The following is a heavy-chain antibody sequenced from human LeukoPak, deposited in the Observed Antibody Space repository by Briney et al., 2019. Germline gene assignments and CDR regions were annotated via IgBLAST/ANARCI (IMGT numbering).Heavy chain of an antibody. D-gene: IGHD3-10*01. CDR1: GFTFSSNS. CDR3: AREFFGRLDY. CDR2: ISGTSRTI. Sequence: PGGSLRLSCAASGFTFSSNSMNWVRQAPGKGLEWVSYISGTSRTIYYVDSVKDRFTISRDNAKNSLYLQMNSLRAEDTAVYYCAREFFGRLDYWGQGTLVTVSS. V-gene: IGHV3-48*04. J-gene: IGHJ4*02.